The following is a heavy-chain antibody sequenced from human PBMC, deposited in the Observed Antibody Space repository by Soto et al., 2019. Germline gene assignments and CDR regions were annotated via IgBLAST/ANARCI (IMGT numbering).Heavy chain of an antibody. J-gene: IGHJ3*02. CDR3: ARGRGGWFINQLLNAFDI. Sequence: QVQLQESGPGLVKPSETLSLTCSVSGCSISSYYWCWIRQPPGKGLEWIGYIYYSGSTNYNPSLKSRVTIAVDTTKHQFSLKLSSVTAADTTVYYCARGRGGWFINQLLNAFDIWGQGTMVTVSS. CDR1: GCSISSYY. CDR2: IYYSGST. V-gene: IGHV4-59*01. D-gene: IGHD2-2*01.